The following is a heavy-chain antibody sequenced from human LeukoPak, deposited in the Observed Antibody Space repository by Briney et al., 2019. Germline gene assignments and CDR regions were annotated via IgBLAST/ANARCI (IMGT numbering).Heavy chain of an antibody. CDR1: GFXFSSYW. Sequence: GGSLRLSCAASGFXFSSYWMYWVRQAPGKGLVWVSNINSDGSITSYADSVKGRFTISRDNAKNTLYLQMNSLIAEDTAVYYCARVQRSSSGWYEAGLDYWGQGTVVTVSS. CDR3: ARVQRSSSGWYEAGLDY. CDR2: INSDGSIT. J-gene: IGHJ4*02. D-gene: IGHD6-19*01. V-gene: IGHV3-74*01.